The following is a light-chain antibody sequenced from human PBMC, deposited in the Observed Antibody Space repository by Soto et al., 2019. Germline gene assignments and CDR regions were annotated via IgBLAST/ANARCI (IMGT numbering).Light chain of an antibody. V-gene: IGKV1-9*01. CDR3: QQFNSYTLT. J-gene: IGKJ4*01. CDR2: GAS. CDR1: QGISNY. Sequence: DVQLTQSPSFLSASVGDRVIITCRASQGISNYLAWYQKKSGKAPNLLIYGASTLQSGVPSRFSGSGSGTEFNLTISRLQTEDFATYQCQQFNSYTLTFGGGTKVDIK.